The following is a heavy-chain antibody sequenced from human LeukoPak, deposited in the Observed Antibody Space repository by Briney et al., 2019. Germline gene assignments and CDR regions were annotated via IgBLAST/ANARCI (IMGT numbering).Heavy chain of an antibody. Sequence: PSETLSLTCTVSGGSISSYYWSWIRQPPGKGLEWIGYIYYSGSTNYNPSLKSRVTISVDTSKNQFSLKLSSVTAADTAVYYCARETSSSWSIDYWGQGTLVTVSS. CDR3: ARETSSSWSIDY. CDR2: IYYSGST. V-gene: IGHV4-59*12. J-gene: IGHJ4*02. CDR1: GGSISSYY. D-gene: IGHD6-13*01.